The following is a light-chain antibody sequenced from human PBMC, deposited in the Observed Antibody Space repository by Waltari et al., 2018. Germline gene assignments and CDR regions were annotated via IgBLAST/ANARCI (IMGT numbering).Light chain of an antibody. CDR3: CSYAGSTTSVV. CDR1: SSAVGGYQY. CDR2: NVS. J-gene: IGLJ3*02. Sequence: QSALTQPASVSGSPGQSITISCTGTSSAVGGYQYFSWYQQHPGKAPKLMIYNVSKRPSGVSNRFSGSKSGNTASLTISGLQAEDEADYYCCSYAGSTTSVVFGGGTKVTVL. V-gene: IGLV2-23*02.